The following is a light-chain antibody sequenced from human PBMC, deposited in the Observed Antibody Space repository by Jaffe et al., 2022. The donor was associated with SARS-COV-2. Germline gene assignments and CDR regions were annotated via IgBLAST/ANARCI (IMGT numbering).Light chain of an antibody. J-gene: IGLJ3*02. CDR2: YDK. CDR1: NVGSKS. Sequence: SRVLTQPPSVSVAPGKAATITCGGNNVGSKSVHWYQQKPGQAPVLVIYYDKDRPSGIPERFSGSNSGNTATLTISRVEAGDEADYFCQVWDSSTDRPVFGGGTKLTVL. V-gene: IGLV3-21*04. CDR3: QVWDSSTDRPV.